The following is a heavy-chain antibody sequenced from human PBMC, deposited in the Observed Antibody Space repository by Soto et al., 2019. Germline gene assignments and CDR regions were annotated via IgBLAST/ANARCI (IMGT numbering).Heavy chain of an antibody. J-gene: IGHJ5*02. CDR1: GRTVSTKY. D-gene: IGHD3-10*01. V-gene: IGHV3-53*01. CDR3: ASSVFYSGFLDP. Sequence: GGSLRLSCAASGRTVSTKYMNWIRQAPGKGLEWVAALYSGGSAYYADSVKGRFTISRDSSKNTLYLQMNSLRVDDTAVYYCASSVFYSGFLDPWGQGALVTVSS. CDR2: LYSGGSA.